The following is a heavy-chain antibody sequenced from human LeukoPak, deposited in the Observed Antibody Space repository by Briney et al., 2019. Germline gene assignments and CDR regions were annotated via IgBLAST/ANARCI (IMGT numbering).Heavy chain of an antibody. Sequence: ASVKVSCKASGYTFTSYDINWVRQATGQGLEWMGWMNPNSGNTGYAQKFQGRVTITTDESTSTAYMELSSLRSEDTAVYYCARDPGVVRGMGFDYWGQGTLVTVSS. CDR1: GYTFTSYD. V-gene: IGHV1-8*03. J-gene: IGHJ4*02. CDR2: MNPNSGNT. D-gene: IGHD3-3*01. CDR3: ARDPGVVRGMGFDY.